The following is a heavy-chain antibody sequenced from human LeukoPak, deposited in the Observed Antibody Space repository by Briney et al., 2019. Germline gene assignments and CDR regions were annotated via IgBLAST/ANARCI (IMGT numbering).Heavy chain of an antibody. CDR3: AKDKGRAAAGFDY. D-gene: IGHD6-13*01. CDR2: ICGSGGST. Sequence: PGGSLRLSCAASRLTFSTYAMSWVRQAPGKGLEWVSAICGSGGSTYYADSVKGRSTISRDNSKNTLYLQMNSLRVEDTAVYYCAKDKGRAAAGFDYWGQGTLVTVSS. J-gene: IGHJ4*02. V-gene: IGHV3-23*01. CDR1: RLTFSTYA.